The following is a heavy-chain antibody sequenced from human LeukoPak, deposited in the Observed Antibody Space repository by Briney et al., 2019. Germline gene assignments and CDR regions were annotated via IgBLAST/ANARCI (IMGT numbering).Heavy chain of an antibody. D-gene: IGHD6-13*01. V-gene: IGHV4-34*01. CDR3: ARLGEGSSWYFDY. J-gene: IGHJ4*02. CDR1: GGSFSGYY. CDR2: INHSGST. Sequence: SETLSLTCAVYGGSFSGYYWSWIHQPPGKGLEWIGEINHSGSTNYNPSLKSRVTISVDTSKNQFSLKLSSVTAADTAVYYCARLGEGSSWYFDYWGQGTLVTVSS.